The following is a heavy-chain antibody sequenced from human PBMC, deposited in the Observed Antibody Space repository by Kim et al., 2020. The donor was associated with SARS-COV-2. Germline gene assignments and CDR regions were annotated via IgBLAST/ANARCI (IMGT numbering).Heavy chain of an antibody. Sequence: ASVKVSCKVSGYTLTELSMHWVRQAPGKGLEWMGGFDPEDGETIYAQKFQGRVTMTEDTSTDTAYMELSSLRSEDTAVYYCATARADKSSDYPGFIGEFTTYFDYWGQGTLVTVSS. V-gene: IGHV1-24*01. CDR1: GYTLTELS. D-gene: IGHD3-10*01. CDR2: FDPEDGET. J-gene: IGHJ4*02. CDR3: ATARADKSSDYPGFIGEFTTYFDY.